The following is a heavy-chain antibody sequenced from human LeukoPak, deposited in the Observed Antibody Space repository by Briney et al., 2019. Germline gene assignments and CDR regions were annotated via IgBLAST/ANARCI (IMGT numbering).Heavy chain of an antibody. Sequence: GGSVRLSCAASGFTFSSNYMSWVRQAPGEGLEWVSVIYSDGRTSNADSVTSRSPTSTDNSNNTLYLQMTSLRAEATAVYYFARGPGGDSYNYYWGQGTLVTVSS. CDR1: GFTFSSNY. CDR2: IYSDGRT. V-gene: IGHV3-53*01. J-gene: IGHJ4*02. D-gene: IGHD5-24*01. CDR3: ARGPGGDSYNYY.